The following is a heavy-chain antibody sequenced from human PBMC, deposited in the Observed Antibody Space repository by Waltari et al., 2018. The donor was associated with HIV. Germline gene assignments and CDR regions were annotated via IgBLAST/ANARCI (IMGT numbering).Heavy chain of an antibody. Sequence: ESGGRLIQPGGSLGLSCVASNFTTSDRPVTWGRQAPGGPLEWVGVIYPDDTTHYAGSVRGRFSISRVRSRTSVLLLMNGLFADDTATYYCAAGVRYYDPWGQGTRVTVSS. V-gene: IGHV3-53*01. CDR2: IYPDDTT. CDR3: AAGVRYYDP. CDR1: NFTTSDRP. D-gene: IGHD3-10*01. J-gene: IGHJ5*02.